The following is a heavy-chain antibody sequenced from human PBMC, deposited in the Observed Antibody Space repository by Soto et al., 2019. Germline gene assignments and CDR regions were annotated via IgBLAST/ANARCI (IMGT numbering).Heavy chain of an antibody. D-gene: IGHD6-13*01. J-gene: IGHJ6*02. CDR1: GGTFSSYA. CDR3: ARARYSSSGYGFNYYYGMDV. Sequence: SVKVSCKACGGTFSSYAISWVREAPGQGLEWMGGIIPIFGTANYAQEFQGRVTITADESTSTAYRELSSLRSEDTAVYYCARARYSSSGYGFNYYYGMDVWGQGTTVTVSS. V-gene: IGHV1-69*13. CDR2: IIPIFGTA.